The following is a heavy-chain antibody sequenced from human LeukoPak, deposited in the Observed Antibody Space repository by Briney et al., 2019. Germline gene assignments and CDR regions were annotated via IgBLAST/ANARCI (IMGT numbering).Heavy chain of an antibody. Sequence: GGSLRLSCAASGFTFSSDWMHWVRQAPGKGLVWVSRIMRDGSSTSYADSGKGRFTISRDNAKNTLYLQMNSLRGEGTAVYVCAKNFPCRETYVWGSYRYTPHFDHWGQGTLVTVSS. J-gene: IGHJ4*02. CDR3: AKNFPCRETYVWGSYRYTPHFDH. CDR2: IMRDGSST. V-gene: IGHV3-74*01. D-gene: IGHD3-16*02. CDR1: GFTFSSDW.